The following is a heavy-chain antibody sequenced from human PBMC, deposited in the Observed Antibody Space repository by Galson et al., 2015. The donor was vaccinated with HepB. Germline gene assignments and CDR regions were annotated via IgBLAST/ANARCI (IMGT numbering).Heavy chain of an antibody. CDR3: ARDSLPVDYYYMDV. D-gene: IGHD3-16*02. CDR2: IWYDGSNK. CDR1: GFTFSSYG. V-gene: IGHV3-33*01. Sequence: SLRLSCAASGFTFSSYGMHWVRQAPGKGLEWVAVIWYDGSNKYYADSVKGRFTISRDNSKNTLYLQMNSLRAEDTAVYYCARDSLPVDYYYMDVWGKGTTVTVSS. J-gene: IGHJ6*03.